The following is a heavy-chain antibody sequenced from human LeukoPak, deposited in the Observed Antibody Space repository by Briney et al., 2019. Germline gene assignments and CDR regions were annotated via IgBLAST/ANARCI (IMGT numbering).Heavy chain of an antibody. Sequence: SETLSLTCTVSGGSISITSYYWVWIRQPPGKGLEWIGSMYSSGSTYYNPSLKSRVTISVDTSKNQFSLRLSSVTAADTAVYYCARVTGYMTEDYFDYWGQGTLITVSS. CDR1: GGSISITSYY. J-gene: IGHJ4*02. V-gene: IGHV4-39*07. CDR2: MYSSGST. CDR3: ARVTGYMTEDYFDY. D-gene: IGHD6-13*01.